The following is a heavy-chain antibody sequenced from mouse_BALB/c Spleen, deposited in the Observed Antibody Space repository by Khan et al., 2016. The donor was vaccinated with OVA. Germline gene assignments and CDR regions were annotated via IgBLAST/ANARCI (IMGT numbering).Heavy chain of an antibody. Sequence: QMQLEESGPGLVAPSQSLSITCTVSGFSLTSYDISWIRQPPGKGLEWLGVIWTGGGTNYNSAFMSRLSISKDNSKSQVFLKMNSLQNDETAMYYCVRRGNYYGSFYWYFDVWGAGTTVTVSS. D-gene: IGHD1-1*01. CDR2: IWTGGGT. CDR3: VRRGNYYGSFYWYFDV. CDR1: GFSLTSYD. V-gene: IGHV2-9-2*01. J-gene: IGHJ1*01.